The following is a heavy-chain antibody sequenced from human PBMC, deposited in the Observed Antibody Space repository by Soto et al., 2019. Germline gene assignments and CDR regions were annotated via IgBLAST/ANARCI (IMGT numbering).Heavy chain of an antibody. CDR3: SRSLDS. J-gene: IGHJ4*02. CDR2: ISPDGNEK. Sequence: SLRLSCAASGFIYSNFWMDWVRQVPGKGLEWVANISPDGNEKHYVDSVKGRFTISRDNAKNSLYLQMNSLTAEDSALYYYSRSLDSWGQGTRVTVSS. CDR1: GFIYSNFW. V-gene: IGHV3-7*01.